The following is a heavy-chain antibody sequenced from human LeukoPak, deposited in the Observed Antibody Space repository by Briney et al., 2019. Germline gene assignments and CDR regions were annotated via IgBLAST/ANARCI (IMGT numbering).Heavy chain of an antibody. CDR2: IRSKANSYAT. CDR1: GFTFSGSA. CDR3: TRGDDSGSYYGYYYYMDV. J-gene: IGHJ6*03. D-gene: IGHD1-26*01. Sequence: GGSLRLSCAASGFTFSGSAMHWVRQASGKGLEWVGRIRSKANSYATAYAASVKGRFTISRDDSKNTAYLQMNNLKTEDTAVYYCTRGDDSGSYYGYYYYMDVWGKGTTVTVSS. V-gene: IGHV3-73*01.